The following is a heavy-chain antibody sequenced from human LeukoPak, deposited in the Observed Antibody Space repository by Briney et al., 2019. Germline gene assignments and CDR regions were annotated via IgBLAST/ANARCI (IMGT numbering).Heavy chain of an antibody. Sequence: SETLSLTCTVSGGSISSYYWSWIRQPPGKGLEWIGYISYIGSTNYNPSLKSRVTISIDTSKNQFSLKLSSVTAADTAVYYCARDLITVTKGFDIWGQGTMVSVSS. CDR2: ISYIGST. CDR3: ARDLITVTKGFDI. CDR1: GGSISSYY. V-gene: IGHV4-59*01. J-gene: IGHJ3*02. D-gene: IGHD4-17*01.